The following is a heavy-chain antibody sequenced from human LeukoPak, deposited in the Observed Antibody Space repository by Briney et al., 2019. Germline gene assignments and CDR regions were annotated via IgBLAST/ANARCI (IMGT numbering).Heavy chain of an antibody. D-gene: IGHD4/OR15-4a*01. CDR3: ARFDYGDHEGFDY. V-gene: IGHV1-2*02. J-gene: IGHJ4*02. CDR2: INPNSGGT. CDR1: GYTFTGYY. Sequence: ASVKVSCKASGYTFTGYYMHWVRQAPGQGLEWMGWINPNSGGTNYAQNFQGRVTMTRDTSISTAYMELNRLRSDDTAVYYCARFDYGDHEGFDYWGQGTLVTASS.